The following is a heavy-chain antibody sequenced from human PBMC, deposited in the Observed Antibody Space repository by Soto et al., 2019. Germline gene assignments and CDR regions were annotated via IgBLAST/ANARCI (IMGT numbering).Heavy chain of an antibody. Sequence: XGTLSLTCTVSGGSVSSGSYYWSWIRQPPGKGLEWIGYIYYSGSTNYNPSLKSRVTISVDTSKNQFSLKLSSVTAADTAVYYCARTAGRRWLQLDYWGQGTLVTVSS. J-gene: IGHJ4*02. V-gene: IGHV4-61*01. CDR3: ARTAGRRWLQLDY. CDR2: IYYSGST. CDR1: GGSVSSGSYY. D-gene: IGHD5-18*01.